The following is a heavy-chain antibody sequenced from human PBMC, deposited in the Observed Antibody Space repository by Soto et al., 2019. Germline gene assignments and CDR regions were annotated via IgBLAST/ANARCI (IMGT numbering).Heavy chain of an antibody. CDR3: AKDRLHYYDSSGYYYDYYGMDV. CDR1: GFTFSSYG. J-gene: IGHJ6*02. CDR2: ISYDGSNK. V-gene: IGHV3-30*18. Sequence: LRLSCAASGFTFSSYGMHWVRQAPGKGLEWVAVISYDGSNKYYADSVKGRFTISRDNSKNTLYLQMNSLRAEDTAVYYCAKDRLHYYDSSGYYYDYYGMDVWGQGTTVTVSS. D-gene: IGHD3-22*01.